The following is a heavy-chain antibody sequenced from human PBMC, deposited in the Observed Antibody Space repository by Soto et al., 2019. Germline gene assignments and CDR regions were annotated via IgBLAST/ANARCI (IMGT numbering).Heavy chain of an antibody. CDR2: IILILGIA. D-gene: IGHD5-12*01. CDR1: GGTFSSYT. CDR3: ARISYSGYSF. J-gene: IGHJ3*01. Sequence: QVQLVQSGAEVKKPGSSVKVSCKASGGTFSSYTISWVRQAPGQGLEWMGRIILILGIANYAQKFQGRVTITADKSTSTAYMELSSLRSEDTAVYYCARISYSGYSFWGQGTMVTVSS. V-gene: IGHV1-69*02.